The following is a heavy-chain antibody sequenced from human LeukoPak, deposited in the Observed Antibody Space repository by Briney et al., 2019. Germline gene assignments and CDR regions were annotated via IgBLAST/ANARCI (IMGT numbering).Heavy chain of an antibody. V-gene: IGHV1-46*01. Sequence: ASVKVSCKASGYTFTSYYMHWVRQAPGQGLEWMGIINPSGGSTSYAQKFQGRVTMTRDTSTSTVYMELSSLRSEDTAVYYCARDLSLGYSSSSKGSVILESYWGQGTLITVSS. CDR3: ARDLSLGYSSSSKGSVILESY. CDR1: GYTFTSYY. CDR2: INPSGGST. J-gene: IGHJ4*02. D-gene: IGHD6-6*01.